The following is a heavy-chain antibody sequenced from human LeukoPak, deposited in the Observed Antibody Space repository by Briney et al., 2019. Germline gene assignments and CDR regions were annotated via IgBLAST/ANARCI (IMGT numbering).Heavy chain of an antibody. D-gene: IGHD6-13*01. V-gene: IGHV3-7*01. CDR1: GFTFSNYW. CDR2: IKQDGSEK. J-gene: IGHJ4*02. CDR3: ARGDGSTWVDY. Sequence: AGSLRLSCAASGFTFSNYWMSWVRQAPGKGLEWVANIKQDGSEKFYVDSVKGRFTISRDNAKNSLYLQMNSLSAEDTALYYYARGDGSTWVDYWGQGNLVTVSS.